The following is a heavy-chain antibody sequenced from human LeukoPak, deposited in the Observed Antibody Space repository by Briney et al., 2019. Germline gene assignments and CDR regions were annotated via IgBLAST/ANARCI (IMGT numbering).Heavy chain of an antibody. CDR1: GFTFSSYA. CDR2: IWYDGSNK. Sequence: GGSLRLSCAASGFTFSSYAMSWVRQAPGKGLEWVTVIWYDGSNKYYADSVKGRFTISRDNSKTTLYLQMNSLRVEDTAVYYCAKDPSGRWSGTYVDYWGQGTLVTVSS. J-gene: IGHJ4*02. V-gene: IGHV3-33*06. CDR3: AKDPSGRWSGTYVDY. D-gene: IGHD3-3*01.